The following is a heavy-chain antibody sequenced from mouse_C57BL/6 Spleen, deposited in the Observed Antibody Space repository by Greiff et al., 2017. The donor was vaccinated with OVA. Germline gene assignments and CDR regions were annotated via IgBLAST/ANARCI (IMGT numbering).Heavy chain of an antibody. D-gene: IGHD1-1*01. CDR2: INPNYGTT. J-gene: IGHJ1*03. V-gene: IGHV1-39*01. Sequence: EVQLQQSGPELVKPGASVKLSCTASGYSFTDYNMNWVKQSNGKSLEWIGVINPNYGTTSYNQTIKGKATLTVDQSSSTAYLQLNSLTSEDSAVYYCASYYSRSNWYFEVWGTGTTVTVSS. CDR3: ASYYSRSNWYFEV. CDR1: GYSFTDYN.